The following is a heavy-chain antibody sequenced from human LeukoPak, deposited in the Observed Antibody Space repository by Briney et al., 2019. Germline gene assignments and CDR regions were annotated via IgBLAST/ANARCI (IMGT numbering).Heavy chain of an antibody. CDR2: IKQDGSEK. CDR1: GFSFSDYW. CDR3: ACYHCNSTSCYDRYNWFDP. V-gene: IGHV3-7*01. J-gene: IGHJ5*02. Sequence: GGSLRLSCAASGFSFSDYWMTWVRQAPGKGLEWVAHIKQDGSEKYYVDSIKGRFTISRDNAKNLVYLQMNSLRAEDTAVYYCACYHCNSTSCYDRYNWFDPWGQGTLVTVSS. D-gene: IGHD2-2*01.